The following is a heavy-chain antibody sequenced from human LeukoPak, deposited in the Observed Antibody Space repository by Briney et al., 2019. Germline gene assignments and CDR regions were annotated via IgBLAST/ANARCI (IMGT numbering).Heavy chain of an antibody. D-gene: IGHD4-23*01. V-gene: IGHV3-48*01. Sequence: PGGSLRLSCAASGFTFSSYSMNWVRQAPGKGLEWVSYISSSSSTIYYADSVKGRFTISRDNAKNSLYLQMNSLRAEDTAVYYCARHLSYGGNPPGGQGTLVTVSS. J-gene: IGHJ4*02. CDR3: ARHLSYGGNPP. CDR2: ISSSSSTI. CDR1: GFTFSSYS.